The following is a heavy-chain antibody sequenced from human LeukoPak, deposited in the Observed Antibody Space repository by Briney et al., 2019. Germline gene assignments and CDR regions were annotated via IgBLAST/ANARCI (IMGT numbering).Heavy chain of an antibody. J-gene: IGHJ4*02. D-gene: IGHD4-17*01. V-gene: IGHV1-2*02. CDR1: GYTFTGYY. CDR2: INANSGGT. Sequence: ASVKVSCKASGYTFTGYYIHWVRQAPEQGLQWMGWINANSGGTNYAQKFQGRVTLTRDTSISTAYMELNKLRSDDTAVYYCAKPPRGDYRYTFDYWGQGTLVTVSS. CDR3: AKPPRGDYRYTFDY.